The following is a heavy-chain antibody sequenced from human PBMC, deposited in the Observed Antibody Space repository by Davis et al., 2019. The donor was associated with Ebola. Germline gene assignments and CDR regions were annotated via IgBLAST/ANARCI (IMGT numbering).Heavy chain of an antibody. CDR2: ISGSGGST. CDR3: ARGVGRAGFGVYFDY. Sequence: GGSLRLSCAASGFTFSSYAMSWVRQAPGKGLEWVSAISGSGGSTYYADSVKGRFTISRDNSKNTRYLQMNSLRAEDTAVYYCARGVGRAGFGVYFDYWGQGTLVTVSS. D-gene: IGHD3-16*01. V-gene: IGHV3-23*01. J-gene: IGHJ4*02. CDR1: GFTFSSYA.